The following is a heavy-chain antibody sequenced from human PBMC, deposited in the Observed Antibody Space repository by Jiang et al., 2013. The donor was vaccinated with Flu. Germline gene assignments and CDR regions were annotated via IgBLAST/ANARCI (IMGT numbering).Heavy chain of an antibody. CDR2: VFYTGTT. J-gene: IGHJ4*02. CDR3: AKRNIEVTGNRYFDY. D-gene: IGHD2-21*02. CDR1: GGSIRSSSYS. Sequence: KPSETLSLTCTVSGGSIRSSSYSWGWIRQPPGKGLEWIGSVFYTGTTDYNPSLKSRLTISVDTSKNQFSLKLSSVTAADTAVYYCAKRNIEVTGNRYFDYWGQGTLVTVSS. V-gene: IGHV4-39*01.